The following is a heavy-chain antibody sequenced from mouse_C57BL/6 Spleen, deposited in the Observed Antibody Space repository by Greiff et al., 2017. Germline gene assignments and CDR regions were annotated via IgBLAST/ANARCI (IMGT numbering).Heavy chain of an antibody. J-gene: IGHJ2*01. CDR1: GFPFTDYG. CDR2: ICSCSSTS. V-gene: IGHV5-17*01. Sequence: DVLLVESGGGLVQPGGSLKLSCAASGFPFTDYGMHWVRQAPGKGLEWVAYICSCSSTSYYAAPVTGRFTISRDNAKHTLFLQMTSLSSEETALYYCANVGPSYYFDYWGQGTTLTVSS. CDR3: ANVGPSYYFDY.